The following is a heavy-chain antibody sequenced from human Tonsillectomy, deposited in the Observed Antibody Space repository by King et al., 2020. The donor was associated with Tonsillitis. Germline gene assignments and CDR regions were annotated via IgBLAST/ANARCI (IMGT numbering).Heavy chain of an antibody. CDR1: GFTFSRYW. Sequence: VQLVESGGGLVQPGGSLRLSCAASGFTFSRYWMSWVRQAPGKGLEWVANIKQEGSEKYYVDSVKGRFTISRDNAKNSLYVQMNRLRDEDTAVDYCASESSGYELTYYYYYMDVWGKGTTVTVSS. CDR2: IKQEGSEK. V-gene: IGHV3-7*03. CDR3: ASESSGYELTYYYYYMDV. D-gene: IGHD3-22*01. J-gene: IGHJ6*03.